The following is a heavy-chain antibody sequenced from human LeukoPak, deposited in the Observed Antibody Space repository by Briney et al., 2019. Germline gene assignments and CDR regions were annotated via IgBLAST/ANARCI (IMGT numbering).Heavy chain of an antibody. Sequence: GGSLRLSCAASGFTFDDYAMHWVRQAPGKGLEWVSGISWNSGSIGYADSVKGRFTISRDNAKNSLYLQMNSLRAEDTALYYCAKEHFLPKVGVWSGHPFDYWGQGTLVTVSS. V-gene: IGHV3-9*01. D-gene: IGHD3-3*01. CDR2: ISWNSGSI. CDR1: GFTFDDYA. CDR3: AKEHFLPKVGVWSGHPFDY. J-gene: IGHJ4*02.